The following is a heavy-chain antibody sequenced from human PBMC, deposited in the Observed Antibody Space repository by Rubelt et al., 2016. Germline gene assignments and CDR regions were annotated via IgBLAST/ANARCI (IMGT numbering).Heavy chain of an antibody. V-gene: IGHV1-18*01. Sequence: QVQLVQSGAEVKKPGASVKVPCKASGYTFTSYGISWVRQAPGQGLEWMGWISAYNGNTNYAQKLQGRVTMTTDTATGRAYRELRSLRADDTAGYYCARGYSSRGGYFPWGQGTLVTVSS. D-gene: IGHD6-19*01. CDR3: ARGYSSRGGYFP. J-gene: IGHJ5*02. CDR2: ISAYNGNT. CDR1: GYTFTSYG.